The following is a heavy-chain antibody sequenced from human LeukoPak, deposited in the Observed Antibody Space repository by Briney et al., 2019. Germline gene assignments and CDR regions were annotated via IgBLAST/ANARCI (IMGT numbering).Heavy chain of an antibody. D-gene: IGHD2-15*01. Sequence: GGSLRFSCAASGFTFSSHAMSWVRQAPGEGLEWVSGISGSGGSTYYADSVKGRFTISRDNSKNTLYLQMNSLRAEDTAVYYCARAGGGWYIWDYWGQGTLVTVPS. CDR2: ISGSGGST. J-gene: IGHJ4*02. CDR1: GFTFSSHA. CDR3: ARAGGGWYIWDY. V-gene: IGHV3-23*01.